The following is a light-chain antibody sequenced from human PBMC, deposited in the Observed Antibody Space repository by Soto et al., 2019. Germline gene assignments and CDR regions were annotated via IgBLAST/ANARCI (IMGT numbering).Light chain of an antibody. Sequence: QLVLTQSPSASASLGASVKLTCTLSSGHSSYAIAWHQQQPEKGPRYLMKLNSDGSHSKGDGIPDRFSGSSSGAERCLTISSLQSEDEADYYCQTWGTGIGVFGGGTKLTVL. J-gene: IGLJ2*01. CDR2: LNSDGSH. V-gene: IGLV4-69*01. CDR3: QTWGTGIGV. CDR1: SGHSSYA.